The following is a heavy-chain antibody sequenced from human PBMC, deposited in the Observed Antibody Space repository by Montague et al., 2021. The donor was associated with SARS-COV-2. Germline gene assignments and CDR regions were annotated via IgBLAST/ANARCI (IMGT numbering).Heavy chain of an antibody. Sequence: SETLSLTCAVSGGSFSPYYWTWVRQPPGKGLEWIGEISQGGNTKYNPSLQSRVSISLDTSKNPFSLKLTSVAAADTAVYYCARLRDGVVPSPILGVGPYYSYYYMDVWGRGTPVTVSS. V-gene: IGHV4-34*01. J-gene: IGHJ6*03. D-gene: IGHD3-10*01. CDR3: ARLRDGVVPSPILGVGPYYSYYYMDV. CDR1: GGSFSPYY. CDR2: ISQGGNT.